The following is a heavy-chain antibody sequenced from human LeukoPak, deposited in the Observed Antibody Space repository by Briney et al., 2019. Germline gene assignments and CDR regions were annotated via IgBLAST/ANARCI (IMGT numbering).Heavy chain of an antibody. Sequence: PGGSLRLSCAASGFTFSNYGMHWVRQAPGKGLEWVAVIPYEGSNKLYADSVKGRFTISRDNSKKTLYLQMNSLRAEDTAVYFCAKDLTGGSYDSTGFWIYYYYVMDVWGQGTTVTVSS. J-gene: IGHJ6*02. CDR2: IPYEGSNK. CDR3: AKDLTGGSYDSTGFWIYYYYVMDV. D-gene: IGHD3-22*01. CDR1: GFTFSNYG. V-gene: IGHV3-30*18.